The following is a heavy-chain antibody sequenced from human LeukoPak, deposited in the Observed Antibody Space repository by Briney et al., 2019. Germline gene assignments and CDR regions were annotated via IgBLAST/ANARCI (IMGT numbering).Heavy chain of an antibody. J-gene: IGHJ4*02. CDR2: ISGSGGST. CDR1: GFTFSSSA. Sequence: PGGSLRLSCAASGFTFSSSAMTWVRQAPGKGVEWVSHISGSGGSTYYADSVKGRFTISRDNSKNTLYLQMNSLRAEDTAVYYCAKAGSQWELPVGWGQGTLVTVSS. V-gene: IGHV3-23*01. CDR3: AKAGSQWELPVG. D-gene: IGHD1-26*01.